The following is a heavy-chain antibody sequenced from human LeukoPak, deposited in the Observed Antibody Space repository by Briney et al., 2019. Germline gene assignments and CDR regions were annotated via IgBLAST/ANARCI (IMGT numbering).Heavy chain of an antibody. CDR1: GFTFRNYG. Sequence: GGSLRLSCAASGFTFRNYGMHWVRQAPGKGLVWVSRINSDGSSTSYADSVKGRFTISRDNAKNTLYLQMNSLRAEDTAVYYCARVRYSSSWYGDFRIFGMDVWGQGTTVTVSS. CDR2: INSDGSST. CDR3: ARVRYSSSWYGDFRIFGMDV. V-gene: IGHV3-74*01. J-gene: IGHJ6*02. D-gene: IGHD6-13*01.